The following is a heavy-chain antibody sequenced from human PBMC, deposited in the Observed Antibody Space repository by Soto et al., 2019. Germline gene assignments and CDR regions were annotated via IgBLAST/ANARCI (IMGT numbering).Heavy chain of an antibody. V-gene: IGHV3-33*06. CDR3: AKGGRQQLVRGDY. J-gene: IGHJ4*02. CDR1: GFTFSSYG. Sequence: PGGSLRLSCAASGFTFSSYGMHWVRQAPGKGLEWVAVIWYDGSNKYYADSVKGRFTISRDNSKNTLYLQMNSLRAEDTAVYYCAKGGRQQLVRGDYWGQGTLVTVSS. D-gene: IGHD6-13*01. CDR2: IWYDGSNK.